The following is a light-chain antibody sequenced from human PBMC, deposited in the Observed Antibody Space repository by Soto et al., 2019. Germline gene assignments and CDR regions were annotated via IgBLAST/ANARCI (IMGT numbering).Light chain of an antibody. CDR2: GAS. V-gene: IGKV3-20*01. CDR1: QSVSSSY. Sequence: EIVLTQSPGTLSLSPGERATFSCRASQSVSSSYLAWYQQKPGQAPRLLIYGASSRATGIPDRFSGSVSGTDFTLTISRLEPEDFAVYYCQQYGSSPYTFGQGTKLEIK. J-gene: IGKJ2*01. CDR3: QQYGSSPYT.